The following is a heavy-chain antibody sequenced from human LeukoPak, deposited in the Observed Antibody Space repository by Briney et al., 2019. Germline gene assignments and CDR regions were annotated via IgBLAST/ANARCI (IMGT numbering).Heavy chain of an antibody. CDR1: GDSVSSNSAA. J-gene: IGHJ4*02. CDR3: ARENTAMALPFDY. CDR2: TYYRSKWYN. D-gene: IGHD5-18*01. V-gene: IGHV6-1*01. Sequence: SQTLSLTCAISGDSVSSNSAAWHWIRQSPSRGLEWLGRTYYRSKWYNDYAVSVKSRITINPDTSKNQFTLQLNSVTPEDTAVYYCARENTAMALPFDYWGQGTLVTVSS.